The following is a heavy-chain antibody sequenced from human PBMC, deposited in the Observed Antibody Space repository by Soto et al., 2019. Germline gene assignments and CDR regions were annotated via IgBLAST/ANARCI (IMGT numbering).Heavy chain of an antibody. D-gene: IGHD3-16*01. CDR1: GFTFSTYW. V-gene: IGHV3-74*01. J-gene: IGHJ4*02. CDR3: ARDGGTYFDY. CDR2: LDNDGTNT. Sequence: EVQLVESGGGLVQHGGSLRLSCAASGFTFSTYWMHWVRQAPGKGLVWVSRLDNDGTNTRYADSVKGRFTVSRDNGKNTVYLQMDSLRAEDTAVYYCARDGGTYFDYWGQGTLVTVSS.